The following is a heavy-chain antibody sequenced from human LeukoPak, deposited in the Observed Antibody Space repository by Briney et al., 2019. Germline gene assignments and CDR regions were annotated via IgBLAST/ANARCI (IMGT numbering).Heavy chain of an antibody. CDR3: AKDGLLWFGETYYFDY. J-gene: IGHJ4*02. CDR2: ISGSGGST. V-gene: IGHV3-23*01. CDR1: GFTFSSYA. D-gene: IGHD3-10*01. Sequence: GGSLRLSCAASGFTFSSYAMSWVRQAPEKGLEWVSAISGSGGSTYYADSVKGRFTISRDNSKNTLYLQMNSLRAEDTAVYYCAKDGLLWFGETYYFDYWGQGTLVTVSS.